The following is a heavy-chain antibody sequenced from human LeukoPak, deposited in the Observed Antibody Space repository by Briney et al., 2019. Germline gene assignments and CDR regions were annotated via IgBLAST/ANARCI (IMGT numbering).Heavy chain of an antibody. CDR1: GGSFSGFY. Sequence: PSETLSLTCAVYGGSFSGFYWSWIRHVPGKGLEWIGEINHSGSTNYNPSLKSRVTISVDTSKNQFSLKLSSVTAADTAVYYCARGVRGSSSSSLTWFDPWGQGTLVTVSS. CDR2: INHSGST. J-gene: IGHJ5*02. V-gene: IGHV4-34*01. CDR3: ARGVRGSSSSSLTWFDP. D-gene: IGHD6-6*01.